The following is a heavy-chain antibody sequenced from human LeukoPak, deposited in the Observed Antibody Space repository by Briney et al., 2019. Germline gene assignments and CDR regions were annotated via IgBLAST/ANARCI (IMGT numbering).Heavy chain of an antibody. V-gene: IGHV4-59*01. Sequence: SETLSLTCSVSGGSMSSYYWRWMRQPPGKGVGWIGYIYYSGSTNYNPSLKSRVTISVDTSKNQFSLKLSSVTAADTAVYYCARIYSYGFLGMDVWGQGTTVTVSS. CDR2: IYYSGST. CDR1: GGSMSSYY. D-gene: IGHD5-18*01. CDR3: ARIYSYGFLGMDV. J-gene: IGHJ6*02.